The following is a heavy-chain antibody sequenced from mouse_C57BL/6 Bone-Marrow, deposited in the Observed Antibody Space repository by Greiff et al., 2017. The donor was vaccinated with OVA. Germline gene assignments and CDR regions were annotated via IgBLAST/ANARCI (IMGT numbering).Heavy chain of an antibody. CDR1: GFNIKNTY. Sequence: VQLKQSVAELVRPGASVKLSCTASGFNIKNTYMHWVKQRPEQGLEWIGRIDPANGNTKYAPTFQGKATITADTSSNTAYLQLSSLPSEDTAIYYCARRITTVGGYFDVWGTGTTVTVSS. CDR3: ARRITTVGGYFDV. V-gene: IGHV14-3*01. J-gene: IGHJ1*03. D-gene: IGHD1-1*01. CDR2: IDPANGNT.